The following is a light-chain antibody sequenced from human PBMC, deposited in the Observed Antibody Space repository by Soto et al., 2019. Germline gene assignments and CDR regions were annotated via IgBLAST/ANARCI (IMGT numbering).Light chain of an antibody. CDR3: TTYAGSNAYV. CDR2: DVV. Sequence: QSVLTQPPSAAGTPRQSVTISCTGTKNDIGVYEFVSWYQHHPSQAPRLIFYDVVQRPSGAPGRFSSFKCDNTACLTVSGPQAADEADYFCTTYAGSNAYVFRSETKGTVL. V-gene: IGLV2-8*01. CDR1: KNDIGVYEF. J-gene: IGLJ1*01.